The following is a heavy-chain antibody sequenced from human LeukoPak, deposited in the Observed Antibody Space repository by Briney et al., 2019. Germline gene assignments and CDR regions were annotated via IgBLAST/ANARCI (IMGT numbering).Heavy chain of an antibody. CDR1: GYTFTSYG. D-gene: IGHD2-8*01. Sequence: ASVKVSCKASGYTFTSYGISWVRQAPGQGLEWMGWISAYNGNTNYAQKLQGRVTMTTDTSTSTAYMELSSLRSEDTAVYYCATVPGYCTNGVCYDAFDIWGQGTMVTVSS. J-gene: IGHJ3*02. CDR3: ATVPGYCTNGVCYDAFDI. V-gene: IGHV1-18*01. CDR2: ISAYNGNT.